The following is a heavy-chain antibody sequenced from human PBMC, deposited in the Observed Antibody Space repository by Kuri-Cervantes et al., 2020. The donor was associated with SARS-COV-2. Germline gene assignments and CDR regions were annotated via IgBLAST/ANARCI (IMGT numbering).Heavy chain of an antibody. J-gene: IGHJ4*02. CDR3: TRENFWSGYSDY. Sequence: GESLKISCTASGFTFGDYAMSWVRQAPGKGLEWVGFIRSKAYGGTTEYAASVKGGFTISRDDSKSIAYLQMNSLKTEDTAVYYCTRENFWSGYSDYWGQGTLVTVSS. V-gene: IGHV3-49*04. CDR1: GFTFGDYA. D-gene: IGHD3-3*01. CDR2: IRSKAYGGTT.